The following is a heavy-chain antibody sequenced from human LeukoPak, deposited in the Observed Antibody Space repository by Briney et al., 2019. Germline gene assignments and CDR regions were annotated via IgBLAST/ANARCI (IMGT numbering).Heavy chain of an antibody. Sequence: GGTLRLSRAASGFTFRTAWISGVRQAPATARARVGRIKSKSDGGTTDYAAPVKGRFTISRDDSKNTLYLQMNSLKTGDTAVYYCTTDPYFDSSGYVMWGQGTIVTV. CDR3: TTDPYFDSSGYVM. V-gene: IGHV3-15*01. D-gene: IGHD3-22*01. CDR1: GFTFRTAW. J-gene: IGHJ3*02. CDR2: IKSKSDGGTT.